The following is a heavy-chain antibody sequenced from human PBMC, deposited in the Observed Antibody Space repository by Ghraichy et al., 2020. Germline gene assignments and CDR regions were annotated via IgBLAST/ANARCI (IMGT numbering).Heavy chain of an antibody. CDR2: ISWDGGST. CDR3: AKEGDICSGGSCTSGLDY. Sequence: GGSLRLSCAASGFTFDDYTMHWVRQAPGKGLEWVSLISWDGGSTYYADSVKGRFTISRDNSKNSLYLQMNSLRTEDTALYYCAKEGDICSGGSCTSGLDYWGQGTLVTVSS. D-gene: IGHD2-15*01. CDR1: GFTFDDYT. V-gene: IGHV3-43*01. J-gene: IGHJ4*02.